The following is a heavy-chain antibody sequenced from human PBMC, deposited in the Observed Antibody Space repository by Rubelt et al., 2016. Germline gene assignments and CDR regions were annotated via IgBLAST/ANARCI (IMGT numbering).Heavy chain of an antibody. CDR1: GFSVSSYY. Sequence: GFSVSSYYINWVRQAPGKGLEWVSGIYSGGITYYADSVKGKFSISRDNSKNTLYLQMNSLRAEDTAVYYCARATDSSGYGPFDYWGQGTLVAVAS. CDR2: IYSGGIT. V-gene: IGHV3-66*01. D-gene: IGHD3-22*01. CDR3: ARATDSSGYGPFDY. J-gene: IGHJ4*02.